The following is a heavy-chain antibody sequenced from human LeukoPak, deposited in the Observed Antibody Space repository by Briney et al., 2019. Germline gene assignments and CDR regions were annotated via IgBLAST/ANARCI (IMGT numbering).Heavy chain of an antibody. CDR1: GYTFTSYG. J-gene: IGHJ3*02. Sequence: GASVKVSCKASGYTFTSYGISWVRQAPGQGLEWMGWISAYSGNTNYAQKLQGRVTMTTDTSTSTAYMELRSLRSDDTAVYYCARDSYYYDSSGLVAFDIWGQGTMVTVSS. CDR3: ARDSYYYDSSGLVAFDI. V-gene: IGHV1-18*01. D-gene: IGHD3-22*01. CDR2: ISAYSGNT.